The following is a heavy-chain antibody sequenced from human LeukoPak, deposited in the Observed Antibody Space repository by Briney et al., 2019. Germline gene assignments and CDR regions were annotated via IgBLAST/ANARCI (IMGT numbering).Heavy chain of an antibody. J-gene: IGHJ4*02. CDR2: ISSSGSYT. Sequence: GGSLRLSCAASGFTFTTYSMNWVRQAPGKGLEWVSSISSSGSYTYYADSVKGRFTIPRDNAKNSLYLQMNTLRAEDTAVYYCARDRAQYYYDSTGYYHFDSWGQGTLVTVSS. D-gene: IGHD3-22*01. V-gene: IGHV3-21*01. CDR3: ARDRAQYYYDSTGYYHFDS. CDR1: GFTFTTYS.